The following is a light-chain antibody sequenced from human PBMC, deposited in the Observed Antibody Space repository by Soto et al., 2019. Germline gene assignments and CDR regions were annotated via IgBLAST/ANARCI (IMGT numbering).Light chain of an antibody. Sequence: EIVLTQSPGTLSLSPGERATLSCRASQSVNSRHLVWYQQKPGQAPRLLIYGATSRAIGIPDRYSGSGSETDFTLPITRLEPEAFGLYFSQNYDNSPLTFGGGTKLEIK. CDR3: QNYDNSPLT. CDR1: QSVNSRH. J-gene: IGKJ4*01. V-gene: IGKV3-20*01. CDR2: GAT.